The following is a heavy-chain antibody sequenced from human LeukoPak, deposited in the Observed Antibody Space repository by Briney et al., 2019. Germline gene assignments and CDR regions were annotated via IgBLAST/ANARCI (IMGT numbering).Heavy chain of an antibody. CDR3: AKGLAGGTVGAT. CDR1: GFTFSSYE. J-gene: IGHJ5*02. CDR2: ISSSGSNI. D-gene: IGHD1-26*01. V-gene: IGHV3-48*03. Sequence: PGGSLRLSCAASGFTFSSYEMNWVRQAPGKGLEWVSYISSSGSNIYYADSVKGRFTISRDNAKNSLNLQMDSLTAEDTAVYYCAKGLAGGTVGATWGLGTLVTVSS.